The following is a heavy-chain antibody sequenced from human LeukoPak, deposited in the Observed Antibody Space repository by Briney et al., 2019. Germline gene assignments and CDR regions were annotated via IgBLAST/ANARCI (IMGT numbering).Heavy chain of an antibody. J-gene: IGHJ4*02. Sequence: ASVKVSCKASGYTFTGYYMHWVRQATGQGLEWMGWMNPNSGNTGYAQKFQGRVTITRNTSISTAYMELSSLRSEDTAVYYCARYGDSSLDYWGQGTLVTVSS. CDR1: GYTFTGYY. D-gene: IGHD4-17*01. CDR2: MNPNSGNT. V-gene: IGHV1-8*03. CDR3: ARYGDSSLDY.